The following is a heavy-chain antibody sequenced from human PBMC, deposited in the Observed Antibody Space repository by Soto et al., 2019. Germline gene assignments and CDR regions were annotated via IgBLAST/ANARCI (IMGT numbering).Heavy chain of an antibody. J-gene: IGHJ6*02. CDR2: INHSGST. CDR1: GGSFSGYS. Sequence: SETLSLTCAVYGGSFSGYSWSWIRQPPGKGLEWIGEINHSGSTNYNPSLKSRVTISVDTSKNQFSLKLSSVTAADTAVYYCASGYSNYGNGMDVWGQGTTVTVSS. CDR3: ASGYSNYGNGMDV. D-gene: IGHD4-4*01. V-gene: IGHV4-34*01.